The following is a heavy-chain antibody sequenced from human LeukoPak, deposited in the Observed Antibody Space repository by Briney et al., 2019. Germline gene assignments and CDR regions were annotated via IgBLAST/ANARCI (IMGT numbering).Heavy chain of an antibody. V-gene: IGHV4-39*01. D-gene: IGHD6-13*01. CDR1: GGSISSSSYY. J-gene: IGHJ4*02. Sequence: SGTLSLTCTVSGGSISSSSYYWGWIRQPPGKGLEWIGSIYYSGSTYYNPSLKSRVTISVDTSKNQFSLKLSSVTAADTAVYYCARGRGGHIAAQSWDMWGDYFDYWGQGTLVTVSS. CDR2: IYYSGST. CDR3: ARGRGGHIAAQSWDMWGDYFDY.